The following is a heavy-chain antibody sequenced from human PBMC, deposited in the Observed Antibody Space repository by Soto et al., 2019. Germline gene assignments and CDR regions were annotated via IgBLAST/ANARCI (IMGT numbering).Heavy chain of an antibody. CDR3: ARATHYDFWSGYYTGWFDP. CDR1: GYTFTSYG. Sequence: ASVKVSCKASGYTFTSYGISWVRQAPGQGLEWMGWISAYNGNTSYAQKPQGRVTMTTETSTSTAYMELRSLSSDDTAGYYFARATHYDFWSGYYTGWFDPWGQGTLVTVSS. J-gene: IGHJ5*02. V-gene: IGHV1-18*01. D-gene: IGHD3-3*01. CDR2: ISAYNGNT.